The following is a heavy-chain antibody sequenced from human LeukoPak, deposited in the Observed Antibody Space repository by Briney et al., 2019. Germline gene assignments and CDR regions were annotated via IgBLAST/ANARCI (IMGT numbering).Heavy chain of an antibody. CDR1: GYTFTSYY. CDR3: ARDVVVTAYNWFDP. CDR2: IIPIFGTA. Sequence: ASVKVSCKASGYTFTSYYIHWVRQAPGQGLEWMGGIIPIFGTANYAQKFQGRVTITADESTSTAYMELSSLRSEDTAVYYCARDVVVTAYNWFDPWGQGTLVTVSS. J-gene: IGHJ5*02. V-gene: IGHV1-69*13. D-gene: IGHD2-21*02.